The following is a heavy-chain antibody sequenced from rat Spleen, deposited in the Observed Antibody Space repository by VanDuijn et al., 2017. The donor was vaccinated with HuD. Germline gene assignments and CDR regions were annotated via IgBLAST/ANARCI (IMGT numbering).Heavy chain of an antibody. J-gene: IGHJ2*01. Sequence: EVQLVESGGGLVQPGGSLKLSCAASGFTFSNYDMAWVRQAPTKGLEWVATISYDGSSTYYRDSVKGRFTFSRDTAKSTLYLQMDSLRSEDTATYHCASHRHYSVYVMDAWGQGVMVTVSS. CDR2: ISYDGSST. CDR3: ASHRHYSVYVMDA. V-gene: IGHV5-29*01. CDR1: GFTFSNYD. D-gene: IGHD1-1*01.